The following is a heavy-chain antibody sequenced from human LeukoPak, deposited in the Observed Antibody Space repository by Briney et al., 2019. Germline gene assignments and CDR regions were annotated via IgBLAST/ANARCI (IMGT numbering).Heavy chain of an antibody. CDR2: ISGSGGST. Sequence: GGSLRLSCAASGFTFSSYAMSWVRQAPGKGLEWVSAISGSGGSTYYADSVKGRFTISRDNSKNTLYLQMNSLRAEDTAVYYCAKEVSGSYHKINWFDPWGQGTLVAVSS. CDR3: AKEVSGSYHKINWFDP. D-gene: IGHD1-26*01. CDR1: GFTFSSYA. V-gene: IGHV3-23*01. J-gene: IGHJ5*02.